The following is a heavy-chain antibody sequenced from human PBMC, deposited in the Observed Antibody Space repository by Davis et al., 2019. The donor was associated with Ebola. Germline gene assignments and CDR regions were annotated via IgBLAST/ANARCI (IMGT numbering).Heavy chain of an antibody. CDR2: INPDSGGI. V-gene: IGHV1-2*02. Sequence: AASVKVSCKASGYTFTDYYIHWVRQAPGQGLEWMGWINPDSGGINYAQKFQGRVTMTRDTSTSTVYMELSSLRSEDTAVYYCARDLNIVVQPSNFEWGMDVWGQGTTVTVSS. D-gene: IGHD2-21*01. CDR3: ARDLNIVVQPSNFEWGMDV. J-gene: IGHJ6*02. CDR1: GYTFTDYY.